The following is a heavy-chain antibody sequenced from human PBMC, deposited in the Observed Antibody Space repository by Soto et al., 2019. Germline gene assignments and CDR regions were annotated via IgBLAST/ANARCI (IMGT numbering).Heavy chain of an antibody. J-gene: IGHJ6*02. Sequence: QVQLQESGPGLVKPSETLSVTCTVSGGSISSSYWSWIRQPPGKGLEWIGYVYYSGSTNYNPSLKSRVTISIDTSKNQFSLKLSSVTAADTAVYYCARVTGEESGGSPTRSGMDVWGQGTTVTVSS. D-gene: IGHD2-15*01. CDR1: GGSISSSY. CDR3: ARVTGEESGGSPTRSGMDV. CDR2: VYYSGST. V-gene: IGHV4-59*01.